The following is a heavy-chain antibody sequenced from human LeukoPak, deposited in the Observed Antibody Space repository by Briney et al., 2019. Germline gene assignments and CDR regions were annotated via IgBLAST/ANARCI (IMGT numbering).Heavy chain of an antibody. Sequence: GESLKISCKGSGYSFTNYWIAWVRQMPGKGLEWMGIIYPGDSDTTYSPSFQGQVTISADKSISTAYLQWSSLKASDTAMYYCARQNGIGYCTSTSCYIDYWGQGTLVTASS. CDR2: IYPGDSDT. CDR1: GYSFTNYW. D-gene: IGHD2-2*02. J-gene: IGHJ4*02. V-gene: IGHV5-51*01. CDR3: ARQNGIGYCTSTSCYIDY.